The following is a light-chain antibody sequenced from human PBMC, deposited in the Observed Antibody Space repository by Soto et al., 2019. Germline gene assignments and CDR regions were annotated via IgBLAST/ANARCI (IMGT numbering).Light chain of an antibody. CDR2: NVS. CDR1: SSDVGGYNY. V-gene: IGLV2-11*01. CDR3: CSYAGSYTYV. Sequence: LTQPRAVSGTPGQTFTISCTGTSSDVGGYNYVSFYQQNQGKAPKLRIYNVSKRPSGVPDRFSGSKSGNTASLTISGRQAEDEADYYCCSYAGSYTYVFGTGTKVT. J-gene: IGLJ1*01.